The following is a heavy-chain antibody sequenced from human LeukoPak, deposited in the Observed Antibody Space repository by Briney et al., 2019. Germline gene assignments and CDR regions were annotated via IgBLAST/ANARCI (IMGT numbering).Heavy chain of an antibody. CDR1: GYTFTSYY. D-gene: IGHD6-6*01. V-gene: IGHV1-2*02. CDR3: ARSFRIAARRHFDY. Sequence: GASVKVSCKASGYTFTSYYMHWVRQAPGQGLEWMGWINPNSGGTNYAQKFQGRVTMTRDTSISTAYMELSRLRSDDTAVYYCARSFRIAARRHFDYWGQGTLVTVSS. CDR2: INPNSGGT. J-gene: IGHJ4*02.